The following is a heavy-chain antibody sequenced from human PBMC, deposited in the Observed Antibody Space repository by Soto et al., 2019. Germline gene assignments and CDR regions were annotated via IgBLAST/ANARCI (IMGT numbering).Heavy chain of an antibody. CDR2: ISGSGGST. Sequence: GGSLRLSCAASGFTFSSYAMSWVRQAPGKGLEWVSAISGSGGSTYYADSVKGRFTISRDNSKNTLCLQMNSLRAEDTAVYYCAKVGATVTTFYYYYYGMDVWGQGTTVTVSS. CDR1: GFTFSSYA. J-gene: IGHJ6*02. V-gene: IGHV3-23*01. CDR3: AKVGATVTTFYYYYYGMDV. D-gene: IGHD4-17*01.